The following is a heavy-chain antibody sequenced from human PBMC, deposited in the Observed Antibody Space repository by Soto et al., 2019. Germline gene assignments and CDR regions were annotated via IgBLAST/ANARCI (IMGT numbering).Heavy chain of an antibody. CDR3: VRATYYSDSSGYTRCFDD. Sequence: GSLRLYWATSRFTFSDQSLDWVRQTAGKGLEWVGRSRDKAQGYTTQYAASVKGRFTTSRDDSKNSVYLQMNSLKTEDTAVYYCVRATYYSDSSGYTRCFDDWGRGTLVTVSS. D-gene: IGHD3-22*01. V-gene: IGHV3-72*01. J-gene: IGHJ4*02. CDR1: RFTFSDQS. CDR2: SRDKAQGYTT.